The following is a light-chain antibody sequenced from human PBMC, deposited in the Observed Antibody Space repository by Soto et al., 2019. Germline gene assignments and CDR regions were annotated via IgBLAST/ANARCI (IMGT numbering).Light chain of an antibody. J-gene: IGKJ1*01. CDR2: DAS. CDR1: QSISSC. CDR3: QQHNSYPIT. Sequence: DIHMTQSPSTLSASVGDRATITCRASQSISSCLAWYQQKPGQAPNLLIYDASSMATGVPSRFSGSGSATDFTLTISSLQHEDFAAYYCQQHNSYPITFGQGTRVEIK. V-gene: IGKV1-5*01.